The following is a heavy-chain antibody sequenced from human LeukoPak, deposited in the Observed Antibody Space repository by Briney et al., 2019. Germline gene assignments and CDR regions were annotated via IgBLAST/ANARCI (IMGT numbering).Heavy chain of an antibody. CDR1: GFTFSSYG. V-gene: IGHV3-23*01. CDR3: ARRAGAYSHPYDY. CDR2: ISGSGVNT. J-gene: IGHJ4*02. Sequence: PGGSLRLSCAASGFTFSSYGMNWVRQAPGKGLEWVSAISGSGVNTYYADSVKGRFTISRDNSKNTLYLQMNSLRAEDTAVYYCARRAGAYSHPYDYWGQGTLVTVSS. D-gene: IGHD4/OR15-4a*01.